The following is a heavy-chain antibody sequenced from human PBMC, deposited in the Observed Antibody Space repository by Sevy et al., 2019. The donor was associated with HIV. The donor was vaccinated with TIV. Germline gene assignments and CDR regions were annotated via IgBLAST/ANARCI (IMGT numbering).Heavy chain of an antibody. CDR3: AGGGPGAYSSGLLFVY. V-gene: IGHV3-30-3*01. CDR2: ISHDGSNK. J-gene: IGHJ4*02. D-gene: IGHD6-19*01. CDR1: GFTFSSYA. Sequence: GGSLRLSCAASGFTFSSYAMHWVRQAPGKGLEWVADISHDGSNKYYGDSVKGRFTISRDNSKNTLYLQMNSLRAEDTAVYYGAGGGPGAYSSGLLFVYWGQGTLVTVSS.